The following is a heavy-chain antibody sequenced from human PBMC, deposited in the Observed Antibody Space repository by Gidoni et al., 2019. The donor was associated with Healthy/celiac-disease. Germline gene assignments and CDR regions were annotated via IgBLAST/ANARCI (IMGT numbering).Heavy chain of an antibody. CDR3: AREDYDISTGYHKDDAFDI. CDR1: GGSISSYY. CDR2: IYYSGST. J-gene: IGHJ3*02. V-gene: IGHV4-59*01. D-gene: IGHD3-9*01. Sequence: QVQLQESGPGLVQPSETLSLTCTASGGSISSYYWSWIRQPPGKGLEWIGYIYYSGSTNYNPSLKSRVTISVDTSKNQFSLKLSSVTAADTAVYYCAREDYDISTGYHKDDAFDIWGQGTMVTVSS.